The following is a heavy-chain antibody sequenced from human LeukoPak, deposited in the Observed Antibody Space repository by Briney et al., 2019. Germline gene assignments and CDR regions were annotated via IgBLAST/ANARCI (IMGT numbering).Heavy chain of an antibody. J-gene: IGHJ4*02. V-gene: IGHV3-7*01. D-gene: IGHD3-10*01. Sequence: GGSLRLSCAASGFTFSSYWMSWVRQAPGKGLEWVANIKQDGSEKYYVDSVKGRFTISRDNAKNSLYLQMNSLRAEDTAVYYCARGGSGSYYNAIDYWGQGTLVTVSS. CDR2: IKQDGSEK. CDR1: GFTFSSYW. CDR3: ARGGSGSYYNAIDY.